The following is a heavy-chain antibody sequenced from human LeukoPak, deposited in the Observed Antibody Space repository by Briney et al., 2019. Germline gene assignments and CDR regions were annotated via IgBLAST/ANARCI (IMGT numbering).Heavy chain of an antibody. Sequence: PGGSLRLSCAASGFTFSSYGMHWVRQAPGKGLEWVAFIRYDGSNKYYADSVKGRFTISRDNAKNTLYLQMNGLRAEDTAVYYCARDLVVTSAYWGQGTLVTVSS. CDR3: ARDLVVTSAY. CDR2: IRYDGSNK. V-gene: IGHV3-30*02. J-gene: IGHJ4*02. CDR1: GFTFSSYG. D-gene: IGHD2-2*01.